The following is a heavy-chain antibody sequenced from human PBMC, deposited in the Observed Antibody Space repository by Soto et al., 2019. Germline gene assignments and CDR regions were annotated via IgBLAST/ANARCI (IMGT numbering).Heavy chain of an antibody. J-gene: IGHJ4*02. CDR3: ARIGPLPWGDH. CDR1: GFTFSSYS. V-gene: IGHV3-48*01. Sequence: EVQLVESGGGLVQPGGSLRLSCAASGFTFSSYSMNWVRQAPGKGLEWVSYISSSSSTIYYADSVKGRFTISRDNAKNSLYLQMNRLRAEDTAVYYFARIGPLPWGDHWGQGTLVTVSS. CDR2: ISSSSSTI. D-gene: IGHD4-17*01.